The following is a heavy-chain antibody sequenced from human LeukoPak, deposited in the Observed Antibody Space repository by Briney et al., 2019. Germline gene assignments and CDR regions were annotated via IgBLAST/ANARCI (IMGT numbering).Heavy chain of an antibody. CDR3: ARVGPNCSGGSCYYYYYGMDV. Sequence: PGGSLRLSCVGAGFTFSDYTITWVRQAPGKGLEWVSSISSDSSYIYYADSVKGRFTISRDNAKNSLYLQMNSLRAEDTAVYYCARVGPNCSGGSCYYYYYGMDVWGQGTTVTVSS. J-gene: IGHJ6*02. D-gene: IGHD2-15*01. CDR1: GFTFSDYT. V-gene: IGHV3-21*01. CDR2: ISSDSSYI.